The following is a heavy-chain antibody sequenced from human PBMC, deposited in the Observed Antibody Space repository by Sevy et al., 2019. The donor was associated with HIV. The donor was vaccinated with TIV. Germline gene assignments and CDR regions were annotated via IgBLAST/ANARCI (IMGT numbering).Heavy chain of an antibody. J-gene: IGHJ4*02. CDR3: ARVGGDQLFDY. V-gene: IGHV3-48*02. D-gene: IGHD3-3*01. Sequence: GESLKISCAASGFTFSSYSMNWVRQAPGKGLEWVSYISSSSTIYYADSVKGRFTISRDNAKNSLYLQMNSLRDEDTAVYYCARVGGDQLFDYWGQGTLVTVSS. CDR2: ISSSSTI. CDR1: GFTFSSYS.